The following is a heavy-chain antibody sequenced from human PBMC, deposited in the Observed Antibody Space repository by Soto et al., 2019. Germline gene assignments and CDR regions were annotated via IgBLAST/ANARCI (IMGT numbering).Heavy chain of an antibody. V-gene: IGHV4-39*01. CDR2: FYYSGST. J-gene: IGHJ6*02. Sequence: QLQLQESGPGLVKPSETLSLTCSVSGGSLSSGPYSWGWIRQPPGKGLEWSGTFYYSGSTHYNPSLASRVTISVDTSKNQFSLKVTSVTAADTAMYYCARLGGYCSSTSCYGYYGMDVWGQGTTVTVSS. CDR3: ARLGGYCSSTSCYGYYGMDV. CDR1: GGSLSSGPYS. D-gene: IGHD2-2*01.